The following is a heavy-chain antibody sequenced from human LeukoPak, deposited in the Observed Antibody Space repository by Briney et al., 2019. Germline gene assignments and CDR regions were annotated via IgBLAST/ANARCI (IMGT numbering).Heavy chain of an antibody. D-gene: IGHD5-24*01. CDR3: ARDSLKNGYNYDYFDY. CDR2: ISYDGSNE. Sequence: PGRSLRLSCAASGFTFSSYGMHWVRQAPGKGLEWVAVISYDGSNEYYVDSVKGRFTISRDNSKNILYLQMNSLTAEDTAVYYCARDSLKNGYNYDYFDYWGQGTLVTVSS. V-gene: IGHV3-30*03. CDR1: GFTFSSYG. J-gene: IGHJ4*02.